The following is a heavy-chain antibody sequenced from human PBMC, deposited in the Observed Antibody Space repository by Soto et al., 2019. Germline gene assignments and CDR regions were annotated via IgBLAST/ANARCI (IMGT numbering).Heavy chain of an antibody. CDR1: GFSLSTSGMC. CDR2: IDWDDDK. J-gene: IGHJ4*02. Sequence: SGPTLVNPTQTLTLTCTFSGFSLSTSGMCVSWIRQPPGKALEWLALIDWDDDKYYSTSLKTRLTISKDTSKNQVVLTMTNMDPVDPAPSYSPRISDYSEFDYWGQGTLVTVSS. V-gene: IGHV2-70*01. D-gene: IGHD4-4*01. CDR3: PRISDYSEFDY.